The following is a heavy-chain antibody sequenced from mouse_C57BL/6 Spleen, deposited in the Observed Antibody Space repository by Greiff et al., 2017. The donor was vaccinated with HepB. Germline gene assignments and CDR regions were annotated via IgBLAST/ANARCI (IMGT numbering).Heavy chain of an antibody. D-gene: IGHD1-1*01. Sequence: QVHVKQPGAELVKPGASVKMSCKASGYTFTSYWITWVKQRPGQGLEWIGDIYPGSGSTNYNEKFKSKATLTVDTSSSTAYMQLSSLTSEDSAVYYCELGLIYYYGSSTYYFDYWGQGTTLTVSS. V-gene: IGHV1-55*01. CDR3: ELGLIYYYGSSTYYFDY. CDR1: GYTFTSYW. CDR2: IYPGSGST. J-gene: IGHJ2*01.